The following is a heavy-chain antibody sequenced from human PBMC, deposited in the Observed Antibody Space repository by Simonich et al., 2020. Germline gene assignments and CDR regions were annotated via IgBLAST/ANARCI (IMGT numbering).Heavy chain of an antibody. D-gene: IGHD6-13*01. CDR2: IYHSGST. CDR1: GYSISSGYY. J-gene: IGHJ6*02. Sequence: QVQLQESGPGLVKPSETLSLTCAVSGYSISSGYYWGWIRQPPGKGLEWIGSIYHSGSTYYTPSLKMRVTISVDTSKNQFSLKLSSVTAADTAVYYCARVGYSNYYYYGMDVWGQGTTVTVSS. CDR3: ARVGYSNYYYYGMDV. V-gene: IGHV4-38-2*01.